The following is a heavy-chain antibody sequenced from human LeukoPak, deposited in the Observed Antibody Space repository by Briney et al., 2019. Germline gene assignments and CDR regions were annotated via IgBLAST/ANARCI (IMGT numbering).Heavy chain of an antibody. V-gene: IGHV3-30*02. Sequence: GGSLRLSCAASGFTFSNYGMHWVRQAPGKGLEWVAFIGYDGSIKYYTDSVKGRFTISRDNPKNTVCLQMNSLRAEDTAVYYCAKVEWELLRGGSFDYWGQGTLVTVSS. D-gene: IGHD1-26*01. CDR2: IGYDGSIK. CDR3: AKVEWELLRGGSFDY. J-gene: IGHJ4*02. CDR1: GFTFSNYG.